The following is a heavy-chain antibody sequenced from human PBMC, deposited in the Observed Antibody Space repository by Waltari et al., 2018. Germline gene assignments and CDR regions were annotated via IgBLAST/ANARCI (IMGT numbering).Heavy chain of an antibody. CDR3: VRHRTTYPLEIDY. D-gene: IGHD2-2*01. CDR1: GYSFTSHW. CDR2: IDPSDSFR. V-gene: IGHV5-10-1*01. J-gene: IGHJ4*02. Sequence: EVQLVQSGAEVKKPEESLRITCEGSGYSFTSHWISWVRQMPGKDLEWVGGIDPSDSFRNYGPAFEGHVTISVDQSLRTAYLQWDSLKASDTAIYYCVRHRTTYPLEIDYWGQGTLVTVSS.